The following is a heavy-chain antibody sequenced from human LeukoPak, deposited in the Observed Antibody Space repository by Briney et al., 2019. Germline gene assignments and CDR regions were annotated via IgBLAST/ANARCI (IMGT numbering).Heavy chain of an antibody. CDR3: ARGGRDYSNYWFDP. D-gene: IGHD4-11*01. V-gene: IGHV3-53*01. J-gene: IGHJ5*02. Sequence: ETLSLTCAVSGGSISSSNWWSWVRQAPGKGLEWVSVLYSGGSAYYADSVKGRFTISRDSSKNTLYLQMSSLRAEDTAVYFCARGGRDYSNYWFDPWGQGILVTVSS. CDR1: GGSISSSNW. CDR2: LYSGGSA.